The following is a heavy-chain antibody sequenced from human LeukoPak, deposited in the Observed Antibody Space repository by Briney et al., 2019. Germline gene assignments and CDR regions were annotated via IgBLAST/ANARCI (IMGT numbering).Heavy chain of an antibody. J-gene: IGHJ4*02. CDR1: GFTFSSYS. CDR3: ARAIGKLHRDY. V-gene: IGHV3-48*04. Sequence: GGSLRLSCAASGFTFSSYSMNWVRQAPGKGLEWVSYITSGGSTIYYADFVKGRFTISRDNARNSLYLQMNSLRAEDTAVYYCARAIGKLHRDYWGQGTLVTVSS. D-gene: IGHD1-7*01. CDR2: ITSGGSTI.